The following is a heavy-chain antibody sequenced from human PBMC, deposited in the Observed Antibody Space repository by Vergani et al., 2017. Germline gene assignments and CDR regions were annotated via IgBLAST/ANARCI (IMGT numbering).Heavy chain of an antibody. J-gene: IGHJ6*02. CDR3: ARGGRSTLSLGRSADYGDYVYYYGMDV. CDR2: ISGSGGST. V-gene: IGHV3-23*01. D-gene: IGHD4-17*01. Sequence: EVQLLESGGGLVQPGGSLRLSCAASGFTFSSYAMSWVRQAPGKGLEWVSAISGSGGSTYYADSVKGRFTISRDNSKNTMYLQMNSLRAEDTAVYYCARGGRSTLSLGRSADYGDYVYYYGMDVWGQGTTVTVSS. CDR1: GFTFSSYA.